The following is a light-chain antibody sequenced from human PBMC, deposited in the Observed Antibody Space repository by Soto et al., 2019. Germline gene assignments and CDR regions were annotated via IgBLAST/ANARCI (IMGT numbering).Light chain of an antibody. J-gene: IGLJ1*01. CDR2: DVS. CDR3: SSYTSSSTYV. CDR1: SSDVGSSNG. V-gene: IGLV2-18*02. Sequence: QSALTQPPSVSGSPGQSVAISCTGTSSDVGSSNGVSWYQQPPGTAPKLMIYDVSNRPSGVPDRFSGSKSGNTASLTISGXQAEDEADYYCSSYTSSSTYVFGTGTKLTVL.